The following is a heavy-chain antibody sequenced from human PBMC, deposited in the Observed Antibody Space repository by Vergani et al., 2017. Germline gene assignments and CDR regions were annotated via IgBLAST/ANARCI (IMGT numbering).Heavy chain of an antibody. CDR2: ISYDGSNK. CDR1: GFTFSSYA. CDR3: ARAAPLYGGGRGNYMDV. J-gene: IGHJ6*03. D-gene: IGHD4-23*01. V-gene: IGHV3-30*04. Sequence: QVQLVESGGGVVQPGRSLRLSCAASGFTFSSYAMHWVRQAPGKGLEWVAVISYDGSNKYYADSVKGRFTISRDNSKNTLYLQMNSRRAEDTAVYYCARAAPLYGGGRGNYMDVWGKGTTVTVSS.